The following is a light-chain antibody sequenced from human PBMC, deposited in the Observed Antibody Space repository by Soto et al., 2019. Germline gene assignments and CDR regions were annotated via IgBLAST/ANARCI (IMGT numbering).Light chain of an antibody. CDR3: QQYNNGLALT. CDR1: QGISNY. J-gene: IGKJ4*01. V-gene: IGKV1-27*01. CDR2: AAS. Sequence: DIQMTQSPSSLSASVGDRVTITCRASQGISNYLAWYQQKPGKAPKLLIYAASTLQSGVPSRFSGSGSGTDFTLTIISLQHADDSTYYCQQYNNGLALTFGGGTKVEIK.